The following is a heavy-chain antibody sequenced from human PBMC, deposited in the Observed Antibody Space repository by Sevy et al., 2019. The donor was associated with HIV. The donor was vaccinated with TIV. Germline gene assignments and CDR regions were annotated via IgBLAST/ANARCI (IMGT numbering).Heavy chain of an antibody. J-gene: IGHJ4*02. CDR2: FSFGCGRI. CDR1: GFTFSKYS. V-gene: IGHV3-23*01. Sequence: GGSLRLSCEASGFTFSKYSMSWVRQAPGKGLEWVSTFSFGCGRINYADSVKGRFTISRDDSKNTLYLQMNSLRAEDTAVYYCAREGCTKPHDYWGQGPWSPSPQ. D-gene: IGHD2-8*01. CDR3: AREGCTKPHDY.